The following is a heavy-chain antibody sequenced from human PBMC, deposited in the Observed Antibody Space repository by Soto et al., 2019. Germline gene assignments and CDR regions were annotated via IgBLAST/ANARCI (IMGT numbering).Heavy chain of an antibody. CDR3: ARELGYCSSTSCSRGWFDP. V-gene: IGHV4-31*03. J-gene: IGHJ5*02. D-gene: IGHD2-2*01. Sequence: SETLSLTCTVSGGSISSGGYYWSWIRQHPGKGLEWIGYIYYSGSTYYNPSLKSRVTISVDTSKNQFSLKLSSVTAADTAVYYCARELGYCSSTSCSRGWFDPWGQGTLVTVS. CDR1: GGSISSGGYY. CDR2: IYYSGST.